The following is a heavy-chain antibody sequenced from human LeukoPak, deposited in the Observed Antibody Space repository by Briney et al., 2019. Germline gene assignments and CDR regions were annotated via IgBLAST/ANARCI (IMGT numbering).Heavy chain of an antibody. CDR1: GFTFSSYS. Sequence: GGSLRLSCAASGFTFSSYSMNWVRQAPGKGLEWVSSISSSSSYIYYADSVKGRFTISRDNAKNSLYLQMNSLRAEDTAVYYCARAGLEKWLRSDATTIDYWGQGTLVTVSS. CDR2: ISSSSSYI. V-gene: IGHV3-21*01. CDR3: ARAGLEKWLRSDATTIDY. J-gene: IGHJ4*02. D-gene: IGHD5-12*01.